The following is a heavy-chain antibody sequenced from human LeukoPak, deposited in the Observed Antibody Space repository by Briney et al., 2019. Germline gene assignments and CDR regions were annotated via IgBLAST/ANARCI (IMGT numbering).Heavy chain of an antibody. CDR1: GFTFSSYG. V-gene: IGHV3-30*02. Sequence: GGSLRLPCAASGFTFSSYGMHWVRQAPGKGLEWLAFIRYDGSNKYYADSVKGRFTISSDNSKNTLYLQMNSLRAEDTAVYYCAKDPREVVAATLDYWGQGTLVTVSS. J-gene: IGHJ4*02. CDR2: IRYDGSNK. D-gene: IGHD2-15*01. CDR3: AKDPREVVAATLDY.